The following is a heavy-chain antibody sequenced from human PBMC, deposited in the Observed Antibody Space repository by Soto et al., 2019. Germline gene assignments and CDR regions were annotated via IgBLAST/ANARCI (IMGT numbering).Heavy chain of an antibody. CDR1: GGSVSSGSYY. Sequence: QVQLQESGPGLVKPSETLSLTCTVSGGSVSSGSYYWSWIRQPPGKGLEWIGYIYYSGSTNYNPSHKSRVTISVDTSKNQFSLKLSSVTAADTAVYYCARAPLILYNWNYEVIYFDYWGQGTLVTVSS. D-gene: IGHD1-7*01. CDR2: IYYSGST. J-gene: IGHJ4*02. CDR3: ARAPLILYNWNYEVIYFDY. V-gene: IGHV4-61*01.